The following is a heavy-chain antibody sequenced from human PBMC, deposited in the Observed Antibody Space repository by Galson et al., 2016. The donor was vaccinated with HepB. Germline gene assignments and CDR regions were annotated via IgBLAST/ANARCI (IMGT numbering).Heavy chain of an antibody. CDR3: ARDPNSSSWVDY. V-gene: IGHV4-4*02. Sequence: SETLSLTCAVSGGSISSSNWWSWVRQPPGQGLEWIGEIYHSGSTNYNPSLKSRVTIPVDKSKNQFSLKLSSVTAADTAVYYCARDPNSSSWVDYWGQGTLVTVSS. J-gene: IGHJ4*02. CDR1: GGSISSSNW. CDR2: IYHSGST. D-gene: IGHD6-13*01.